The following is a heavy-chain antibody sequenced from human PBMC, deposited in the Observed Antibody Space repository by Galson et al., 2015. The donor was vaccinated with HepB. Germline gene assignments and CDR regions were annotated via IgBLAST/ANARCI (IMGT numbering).Heavy chain of an antibody. D-gene: IGHD6-6*01. Sequence: SVKVSCKASGYTFSDHYIHWVRQAPGQGLERVGEINPKNGDAKYAQKFQGRATMTRDTSISTAYMEVTSLRSDDTAVYYCARYTASLYSYAMDVWGQGTTVTVSS. CDR3: ARYTASLYSYAMDV. J-gene: IGHJ6*02. V-gene: IGHV1-2*02. CDR1: GYTFSDHY. CDR2: INPKNGDA.